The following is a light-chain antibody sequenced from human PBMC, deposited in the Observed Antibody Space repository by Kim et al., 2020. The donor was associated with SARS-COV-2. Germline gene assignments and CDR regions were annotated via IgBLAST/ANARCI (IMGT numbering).Light chain of an antibody. J-gene: IGLJ3*02. CDR2: QDT. Sequence: SYELTQPPSVSVSPGQTASITCSGDNLGSKFASWYQQKPGQSPVLVIYQDTRRPSGIPERFSGSNSGNTAALTISGTLIMDEADYYCQAWDSTGVFGGGTQLTVL. CDR3: QAWDSTGV. CDR1: NLGSKF. V-gene: IGLV3-1*01.